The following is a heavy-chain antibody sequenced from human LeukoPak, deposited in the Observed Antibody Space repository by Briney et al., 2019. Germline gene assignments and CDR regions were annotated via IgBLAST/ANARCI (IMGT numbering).Heavy chain of an antibody. CDR1: GFTFSSYG. CDR2: ISFDGSNK. J-gene: IGHJ4*02. D-gene: IGHD3-10*01. Sequence: GGCLRPSCAASGFTFSSYGMHWVRQAPGNGLEWEAVISFDGSNKYYADSVKGRFTISRDNSKNTLYLQMNSLRAEDTAVYYCAKARYYYGSGRSYYFDYWGQGTLVTVSS. V-gene: IGHV3-30*18. CDR3: AKARYYYGSGRSYYFDY.